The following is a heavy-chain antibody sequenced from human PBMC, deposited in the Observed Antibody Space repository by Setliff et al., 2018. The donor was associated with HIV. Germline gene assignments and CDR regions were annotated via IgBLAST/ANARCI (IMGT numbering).Heavy chain of an antibody. Sequence: KPSETLSLTCTVSGGSISSGDLCWGWIRQPPGKGLEWIGSVCYSDNTYYSPSLKSRVFISVDTSKNQFSLSLNSMTAADTAIYYCSRHLSGGRDYWGQGTLVTVSS. V-gene: IGHV4-39*01. CDR3: SRHLSGGRDY. CDR1: GGSISSGDLC. J-gene: IGHJ4*02. CDR2: VCYSDNT. D-gene: IGHD1-26*01.